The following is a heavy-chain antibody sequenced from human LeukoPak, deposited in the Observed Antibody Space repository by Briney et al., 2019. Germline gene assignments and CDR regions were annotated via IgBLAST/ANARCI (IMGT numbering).Heavy chain of an antibody. V-gene: IGHV3-23*01. J-gene: IGHJ3*02. CDR1: GFTFSSYA. CDR2: ISGSGGST. CDR3: AKDAATYYDFWSGYYNHDAFDI. Sequence: PGGSLRLSCAASGFTFSSYAMSWVRQAPGKGLEWVSAISGSGGSTYYADSVKGRFTISRDNSKNTLYLQMNSLRAEDTAVYYCAKDAATYYDFWSGYYNHDAFDIWGQGTMVTVSS. D-gene: IGHD3-3*01.